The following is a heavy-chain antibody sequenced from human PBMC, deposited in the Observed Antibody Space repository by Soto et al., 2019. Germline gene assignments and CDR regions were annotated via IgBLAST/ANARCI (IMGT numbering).Heavy chain of an antibody. D-gene: IGHD1-1*01. CDR3: ARQEPDYYYYYGMDV. CDR1: GYSFTTYW. Sequence: GESLKISCKGSGYSFTTYWISWVRQLPGKGLGGMGRIDPSDSYTKYSPTFQGHVTISADRSISTAYLQWSSLKASDIAMYYCARQEPDYYYYYGMDVWGQGTTVTVSS. J-gene: IGHJ6*02. V-gene: IGHV5-10-1*01. CDR2: IDPSDSYT.